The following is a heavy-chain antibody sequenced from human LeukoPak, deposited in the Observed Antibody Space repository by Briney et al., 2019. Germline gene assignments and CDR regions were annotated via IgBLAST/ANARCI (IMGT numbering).Heavy chain of an antibody. Sequence: GGSLRLSCAASGFTFSNYWMSWVRQAPGKGLEWVANIKEDGSVKYYVDSLKGRFTISRDNAKNSLYLQMNSLRAEDTAVYYCARIGYSSSSFDYWGQGSLVTVSS. V-gene: IGHV3-7*01. D-gene: IGHD6-6*01. CDR1: GFTFSNYW. CDR2: IKEDGSVK. J-gene: IGHJ4*02. CDR3: ARIGYSSSSFDY.